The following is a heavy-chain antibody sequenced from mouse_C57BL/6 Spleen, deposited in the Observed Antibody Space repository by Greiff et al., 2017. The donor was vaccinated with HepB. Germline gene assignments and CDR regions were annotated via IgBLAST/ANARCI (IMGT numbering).Heavy chain of an antibody. J-gene: IGHJ2*01. CDR2: INPNNGGT. Sequence: EVKLEESGPELVKPGASVKMSCKASGYTFTDYNMHWVKQSHGKSLEWIGYINPNNGGTSYNQKFKGKATLTVNKSSSTAYMELRSLTSEDSAVYYCAKNYDDESGFDYWGQGTTLTVAS. V-gene: IGHV1-22*01. CDR1: GYTFTDYN. D-gene: IGHD2-4*01. CDR3: AKNYDDESGFDY.